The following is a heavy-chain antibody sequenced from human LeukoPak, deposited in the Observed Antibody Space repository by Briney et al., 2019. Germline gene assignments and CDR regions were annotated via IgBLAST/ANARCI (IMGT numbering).Heavy chain of an antibody. D-gene: IGHD6-13*01. Sequence: SETLSLTCTVSGGSISTYYWSWIRQSPGKGLEWIGYIYYTGSTNYNPSLKSRVTVSVDTSKNQFSLKLSSVTAADTAVYYCARARGIAAASEWFDPWGQGTLVTVSS. V-gene: IGHV4-59*08. CDR2: IYYTGST. CDR1: GGSISTYY. J-gene: IGHJ5*02. CDR3: ARARGIAAASEWFDP.